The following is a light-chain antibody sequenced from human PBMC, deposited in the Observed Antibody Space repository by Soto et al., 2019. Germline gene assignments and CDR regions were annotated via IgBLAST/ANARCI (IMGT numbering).Light chain of an antibody. V-gene: IGKV3-15*01. J-gene: IGKJ4*01. Sequence: IVMTQSPVSLSVSPGERATLPCRSSQSVRSDLAWYQQRPGQAPRILIYGASTRATGIPARFSGSGSGTEFTLTISSLQSEDFAVYYCQQYNEWPVTFGGGTKVEIK. CDR2: GAS. CDR1: QSVRSD. CDR3: QQYNEWPVT.